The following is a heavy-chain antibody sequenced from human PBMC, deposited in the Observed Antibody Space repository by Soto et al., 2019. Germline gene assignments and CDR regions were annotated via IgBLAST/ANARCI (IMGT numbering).Heavy chain of an antibody. J-gene: IGHJ3*02. CDR2: ISGSGSRT. CDR3: AKGTYRDYVYWDHAFDI. CDR1: GCTFSSYA. V-gene: IGHV3-23*01. D-gene: IGHD4-17*01. Sequence: GGSLRLSCAASGCTFSSYAMSWVRQAPGKGLEWVSAISGSGSRTYYADSVKGRFTFSRDNSKKTLYLQMNSLRAEDTAVYFCAKGTYRDYVYWDHAFDIWGQGTMVTVSS.